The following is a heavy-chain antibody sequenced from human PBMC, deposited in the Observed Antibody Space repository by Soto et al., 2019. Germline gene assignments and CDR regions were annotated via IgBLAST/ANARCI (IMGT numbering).Heavy chain of an antibody. CDR2: VYHTGTT. CDR1: GGSIGSSTYY. CDR3: ARPHYSSSSHFVS. D-gene: IGHD6-6*01. J-gene: IGHJ4*02. V-gene: IGHV4-39*01. Sequence: SATLSLTCTVSGGSIGSSTYYWSWIRQPPGKGLEWIGSVYHTGTTYYNPSLKSPVTISVDTSKNQFSLKLTSVTAADTAVYYCARPHYSSSSHFVSWGQGPLVTV.